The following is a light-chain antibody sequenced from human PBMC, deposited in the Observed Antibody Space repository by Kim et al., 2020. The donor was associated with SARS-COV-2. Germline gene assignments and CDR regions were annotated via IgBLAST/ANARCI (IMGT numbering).Light chain of an antibody. CDR2: AAS. V-gene: IGKV1-39*01. CDR3: QQSYSTPPT. CDR1: QTISGY. Sequence: SASVGDRVTITCRASQTISGYLNWYQQKPGKAPKVLIYAASSLLGGVPSRFSGSGSGTDFTLTISSLQPEDFATYHCQQSYSTPPTFGQGTKLEI. J-gene: IGKJ1*01.